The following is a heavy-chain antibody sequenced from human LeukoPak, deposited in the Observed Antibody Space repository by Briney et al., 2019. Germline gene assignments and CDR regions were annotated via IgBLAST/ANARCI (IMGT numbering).Heavy chain of an antibody. D-gene: IGHD3-9*01. V-gene: IGHV1-2*06. CDR3: ARADHTLTDNESFDY. J-gene: IGHJ4*02. CDR1: GYTFTGYY. CDR2: INPNSGGT. Sequence: ASVKVSCKASGYTFTGYYMHWVRQAPGQGLEWMGRINPNSGGTNYAQKFQGRVTMTRDTSISTAYMELSRLRSDDTAVYYCARADHTLTDNESFDYWGQGTLVTVS.